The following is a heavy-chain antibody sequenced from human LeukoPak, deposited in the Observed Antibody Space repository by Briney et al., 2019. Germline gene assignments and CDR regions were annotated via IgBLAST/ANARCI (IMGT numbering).Heavy chain of an antibody. Sequence: GESLKISCKGSGYSFTSYWIGWVRQMPGKLLECMAIIYPGDSDTRYSPSFQGQVTISADQSISTAYPQWSSLKASDTGMYYCATVRTYGDYAMNYWGQGTLVTVSS. CDR1: GYSFTSYW. CDR3: ATVRTYGDYAMNY. D-gene: IGHD4-17*01. CDR2: IYPGDSDT. J-gene: IGHJ4*02. V-gene: IGHV5-51*01.